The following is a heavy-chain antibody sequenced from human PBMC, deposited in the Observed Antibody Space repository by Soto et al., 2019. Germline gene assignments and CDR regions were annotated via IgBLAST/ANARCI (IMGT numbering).Heavy chain of an antibody. CDR3: ARQHDY. CDR1: GFTFSGYA. V-gene: IGHV3-23*01. CDR2: ISTSGGST. D-gene: IGHD1-1*01. Sequence: PGGSLRLSCAASGFTFSGYAMSWVRRAPGKGLEWVSAISTSGGSTYYADSVKGRFTISRDSSKNTLYLQMNSFRVEDTAVYHCARQHDYWGQGTLVTVSS. J-gene: IGHJ4*02.